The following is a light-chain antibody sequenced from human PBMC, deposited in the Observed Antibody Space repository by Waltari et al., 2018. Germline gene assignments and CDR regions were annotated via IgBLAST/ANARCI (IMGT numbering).Light chain of an antibody. Sequence: DIVMTQSPLSLAVTPGEPVSIYCRPSQSLRHSNGSVHSEWYVQKPGQSPQLLIHLLSNRASVVPDRFIGSGSGTDCTLKISRVEAGDVGIYYCMQALQTPITFGPGTKVDIK. V-gene: IGKV2-28*01. CDR1: QSLRHSNGSVH. CDR2: LLS. J-gene: IGKJ3*01. CDR3: MQALQTPIT.